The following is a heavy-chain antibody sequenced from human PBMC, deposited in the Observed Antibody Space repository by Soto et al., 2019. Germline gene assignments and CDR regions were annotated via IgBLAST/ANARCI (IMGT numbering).Heavy chain of an antibody. V-gene: IGHV3-64*01. J-gene: IGHJ4*02. CDR3: ARAPGYSGYDALDY. D-gene: IGHD5-12*01. CDR2: INSNGGST. Sequence: EVQLVESVGGLVQPGGSLRLSCAASGYTFSTYAMHWVRQAPGKGLEYVSVINSNGGSTFYANSVKGRFTISRDNSKNTLYLQMGSLRVEDTGVYYCARAPGYSGYDALDYWGQGTLVTVSS. CDR1: GYTFSTYA.